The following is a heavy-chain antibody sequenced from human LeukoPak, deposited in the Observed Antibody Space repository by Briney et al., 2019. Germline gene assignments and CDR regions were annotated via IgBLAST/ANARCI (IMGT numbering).Heavy chain of an antibody. Sequence: PGGSLRLSCAASGFTFSSYGMHWVRQAPGKGLEWVAVISYDGSNKYYADSVKGRFTISRDNSKNTLYLQMNSLRAEDTAVYYCAKVYDSSGYYLDYYYYGMDVWGHGTTVTVSS. V-gene: IGHV3-30*18. CDR2: ISYDGSNK. D-gene: IGHD3-22*01. J-gene: IGHJ6*02. CDR3: AKVYDSSGYYLDYYYYGMDV. CDR1: GFTFSSYG.